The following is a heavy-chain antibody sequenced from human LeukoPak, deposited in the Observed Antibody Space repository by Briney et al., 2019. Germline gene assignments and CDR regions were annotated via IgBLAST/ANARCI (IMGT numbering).Heavy chain of an antibody. CDR2: ISSSGSTI. Sequence: GGSLRLSCAAPGFTFSSYEMNWVRQAPGKGLEWVSYISSSGSTIYYADSVKGRFTISRDNAKNSLYLQMNSLRAEDTAVYYCARVYRSSSGPTLDYWGQGTLVTVSS. J-gene: IGHJ4*02. V-gene: IGHV3-48*03. CDR3: ARVYRSSSGPTLDY. D-gene: IGHD6-6*01. CDR1: GFTFSSYE.